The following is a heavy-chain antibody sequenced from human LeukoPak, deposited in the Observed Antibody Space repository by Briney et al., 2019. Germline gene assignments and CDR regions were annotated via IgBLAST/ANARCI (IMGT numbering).Heavy chain of an antibody. V-gene: IGHV5-10-1*01. Sequence: PGESLKISCKGSGYSFTSYWISWVRQMPGKGLEWMGRIDPSDSYTNYSPSFQGHVTISADKSIGTAYPQWSSLKASDTAMYYCARTYFGELDYWGQGTLVTVSS. D-gene: IGHD3-10*01. CDR3: ARTYFGELDY. J-gene: IGHJ4*02. CDR1: GYSFTSYW. CDR2: IDPSDSYT.